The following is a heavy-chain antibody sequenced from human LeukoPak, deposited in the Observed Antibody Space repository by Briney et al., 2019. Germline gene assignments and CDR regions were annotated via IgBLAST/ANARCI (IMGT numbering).Heavy chain of an antibody. D-gene: IGHD3-10*01. Sequence: GGSLRLSCAASGFTVGSKYMNWVRQAPGEGLEWGSILYSGSDTYYSDSVKGRFTISGDDSKNTLSLQMNSLRAEDTAVYYCARVGDHYHWYFDLWGRGTLVTVSS. CDR2: LYSGSDT. V-gene: IGHV3-53*01. CDR3: ARVGDHYHWYFDL. J-gene: IGHJ2*01. CDR1: GFTVGSKY.